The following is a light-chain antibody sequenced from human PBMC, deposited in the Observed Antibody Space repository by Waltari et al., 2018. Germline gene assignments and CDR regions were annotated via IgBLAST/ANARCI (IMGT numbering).Light chain of an antibody. CDR3: QQRSNWPPVYT. V-gene: IGKV3-11*01. CDR2: DAS. CDR1: QSVSSY. Sequence: DIVLTQSPATLSLSPGESAPLSCRASQSVSSYLAWYQQNPGQAHRLLIYDASNRATGSPARFSGSGSGTDFTLTISSLEPEDFAVYFCQQRSNWPPVYTFGQGTKLDIK. J-gene: IGKJ2*01.